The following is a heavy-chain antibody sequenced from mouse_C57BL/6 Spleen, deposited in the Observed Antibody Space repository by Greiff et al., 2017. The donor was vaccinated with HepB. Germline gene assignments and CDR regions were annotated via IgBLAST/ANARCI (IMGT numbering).Heavy chain of an antibody. V-gene: IGHV1-82*01. CDR3: ARPVITTVVAPGYFDV. Sequence: QVQLKESGPELVKPGASVKISCKASGYAFSSSWMNWVKQRPGKGLEWIGRIYPGDGDTNYNGKFKGKATLTADKSSSTAYMQLSSLTSEDSAVYFCARPVITTVVAPGYFDVWGTGTTVTVSS. J-gene: IGHJ1*03. D-gene: IGHD1-1*01. CDR2: IYPGDGDT. CDR1: GYAFSSSW.